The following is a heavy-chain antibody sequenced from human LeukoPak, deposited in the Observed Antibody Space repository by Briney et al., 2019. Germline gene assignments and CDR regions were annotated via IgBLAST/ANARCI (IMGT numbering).Heavy chain of an antibody. CDR3: ARQPLHYYDSSGYYSHFDY. Sequence: ASVKVSCKASGYTFTSYGISWVRQAPGQGLEWMGWISAYNGNTNYAQKLQGRVTMTTDTSTSTAYMELRSLRSEDTAVYCCARQPLHYYDSSGYYSHFDYWGQGTLVTVSS. D-gene: IGHD3-22*01. CDR2: ISAYNGNT. J-gene: IGHJ4*02. CDR1: GYTFTSYG. V-gene: IGHV1-18*01.